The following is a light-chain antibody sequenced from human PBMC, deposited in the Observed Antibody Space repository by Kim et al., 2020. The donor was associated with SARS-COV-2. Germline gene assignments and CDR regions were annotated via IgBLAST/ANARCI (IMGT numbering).Light chain of an antibody. V-gene: IGKV2-30*02. CDR3: MQGNHRTYT. Sequence: DVVMTQSALFLPVTLGQPASISCRSSQSLIHSDGNTYLHWFQESPGQSPTRLIYKLSNRDSGVPDRFSGSGSGTDFTLKISRVEAEDIGVYYCMQGNHRTYTCGQGTKLEI. CDR2: KLS. CDR1: QSLIHSDGNTY. J-gene: IGKJ2*01.